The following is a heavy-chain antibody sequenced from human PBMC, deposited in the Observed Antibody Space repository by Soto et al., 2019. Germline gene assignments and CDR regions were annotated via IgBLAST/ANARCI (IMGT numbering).Heavy chain of an antibody. V-gene: IGHV3-30*18. Sequence: GGSLRLSCAASGFTFSSYGMHWVRQAPGKGLEWVAVISYDGSNKYYADSVKGRFTISRDNSKNTLYLQMNSLRAEDAAVYYCAKTRKVGAKSTSGRDVWGQGTTVTVSS. J-gene: IGHJ6*02. CDR3: AKTRKVGAKSTSGRDV. CDR2: ISYDGSNK. D-gene: IGHD1-26*01. CDR1: GFTFSSYG.